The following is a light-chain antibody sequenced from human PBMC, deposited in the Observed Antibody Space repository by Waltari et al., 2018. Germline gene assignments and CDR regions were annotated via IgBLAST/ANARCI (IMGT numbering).Light chain of an antibody. V-gene: IGKV3-11*01. J-gene: IGKJ1*01. CDR1: QSVSSY. CDR3: QQRSNWPWT. Sequence: EIVLTQSPATLSLSPGERATLSCRASQSVSSYLAWYKQKPGQPPRLLIYDASNRATGSPARCSGSGSGTDSTLTISSLEPEDFAVYYCQQRSNWPWTFGQGTKVEIK. CDR2: DAS.